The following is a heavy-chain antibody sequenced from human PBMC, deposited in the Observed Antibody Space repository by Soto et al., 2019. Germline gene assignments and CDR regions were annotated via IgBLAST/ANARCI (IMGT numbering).Heavy chain of an antibody. CDR1: GGTFSSYT. D-gene: IGHD2-21*01. CDR2: IIPNNGIA. J-gene: IGHJ3*02. Sequence: SVKVSCKASGGTFSSYTISWVRQAPGQGLEWMGRIIPNNGIANDAQKFQARVTMTVDTSTSTGYMELRSLRSDDTAVYYCARDGSNFGVFDIWGQGTVVTVSS. CDR3: ARDGSNFGVFDI. V-gene: IGHV1-69*04.